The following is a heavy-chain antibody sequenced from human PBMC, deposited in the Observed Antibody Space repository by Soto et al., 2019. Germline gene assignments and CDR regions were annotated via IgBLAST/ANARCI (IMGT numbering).Heavy chain of an antibody. CDR1: GFTFGDYA. CDR3: TTWLTAHFDY. D-gene: IGHD2-21*02. J-gene: IGHJ4*02. V-gene: IGHV3-23*01. Sequence: GGSLRLSCTASGFTFGDYAMSWVRRAPGKGLEWVATSSDRRTGNTHYSDSVRGRFTLSRDYSRNILFLQMDSLRADDTALYYCTTWLTAHFDYWGRGTQVTVSS. CDR2: SSDRRTGNT.